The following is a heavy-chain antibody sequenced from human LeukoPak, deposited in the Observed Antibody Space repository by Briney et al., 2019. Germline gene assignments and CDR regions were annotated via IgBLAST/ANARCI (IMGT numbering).Heavy chain of an antibody. D-gene: IGHD1-7*01. V-gene: IGHV1-46*01. J-gene: IGHJ4*02. CDR1: GYTFSSYY. CDR2: IIPSDGFT. Sequence: ASVKVSCKASGYTFSSYYVHWVRQPPGQGLEWMGMIIPSDGFTSYAQKFQGRVTITADKSTSTAYMELSSLRSEDTAVYYCAREATGTTQEYFDYWGQGTLVTVSS. CDR3: AREATGTTQEYFDY.